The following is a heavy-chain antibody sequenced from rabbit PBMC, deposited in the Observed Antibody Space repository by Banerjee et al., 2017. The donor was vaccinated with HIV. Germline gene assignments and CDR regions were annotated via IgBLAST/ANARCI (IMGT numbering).Heavy chain of an antibody. D-gene: IGHD6-1*01. V-gene: IGHV1S45*01. CDR1: GFSFSSSYW. Sequence: QEQLEESGGGLVKPEGSLTLTCTASGFSFSSSYWICWVRQAPGKGLEWIACIYVKSIDDTYYASWAKGRFTISKTSSTTVTLQMTSLTAADTATYFCARHYSYDYADYTYALNLWGQGTLVTVS. J-gene: IGHJ4*01. CDR2: IYVKSIDDT. CDR3: ARHYSYDYADYTYALNL.